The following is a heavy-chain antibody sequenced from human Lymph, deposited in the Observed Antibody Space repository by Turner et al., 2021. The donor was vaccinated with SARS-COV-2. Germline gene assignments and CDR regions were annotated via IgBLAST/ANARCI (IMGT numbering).Heavy chain of an antibody. V-gene: IGHV3-23*01. CDR2: ISGSGCST. CDR1: GFTFSSYA. J-gene: IGHJ4*02. D-gene: IGHD5-18*01. CDR3: AKEGDTAMVNFDY. Sequence: EVQLLESGGGLVQPGGSLRLSCAASGFTFSSYAMSWVRQARGKGLEWVAAISGSGCSTYYADSVTGRFTISRDNSKNTLYLQMNSLRAEDTAVYYCAKEGDTAMVNFDYWGQGTLVTVSS.